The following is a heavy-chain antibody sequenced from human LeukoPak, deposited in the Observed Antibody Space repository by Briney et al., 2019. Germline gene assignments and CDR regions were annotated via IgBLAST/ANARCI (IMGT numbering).Heavy chain of an antibody. J-gene: IGHJ4*02. Sequence: GGSLRLSCAASGFTFSSYGMYWVRQAPGKGLEWVAVISYDGSNKYYADSVKGRFTISRDNSKNTLYLQMNSLRAEDTAVYYCAKGGMGIAVASDWGQGTLVTVSS. V-gene: IGHV3-30*18. CDR2: ISYDGSNK. D-gene: IGHD6-19*01. CDR3: AKGGMGIAVASD. CDR1: GFTFSSYG.